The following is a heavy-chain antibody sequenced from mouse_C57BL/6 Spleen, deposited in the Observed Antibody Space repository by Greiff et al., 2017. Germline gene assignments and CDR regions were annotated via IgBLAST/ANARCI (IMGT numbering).Heavy chain of an antibody. Sequence: VQLQQPGAELVRPGSSVKLSCKASGYTFTSYWMDWVKQRPGQGLEWIGNIYPSDSETHYNQKFKDKATLTVAKSSSTAYMQLSSLTSEDSAVYYCARSGTTPFAYWGQGTLVTVSA. CDR2: IYPSDSET. CDR3: ARSGTTPFAY. CDR1: GYTFTSYW. J-gene: IGHJ3*01. D-gene: IGHD3-3*01. V-gene: IGHV1-61*01.